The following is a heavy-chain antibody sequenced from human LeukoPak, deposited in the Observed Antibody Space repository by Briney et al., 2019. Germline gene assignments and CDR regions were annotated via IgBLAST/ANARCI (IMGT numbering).Heavy chain of an antibody. CDR1: GYSISSGYY. D-gene: IGHD3-22*01. CDR3: AAAGGYYDSSGPFDY. Sequence: SETLSLTCTVSGYSISSGYYWGWIRQPPGKGLEWIGSIYHSGSTYYNPSLKSRVTISVDTSKNQFSLKLSSVTAADTAVYYCAAAGGYYDSSGPFDYWGQGTLVTVSS. V-gene: IGHV4-38-2*02. J-gene: IGHJ4*02. CDR2: IYHSGST.